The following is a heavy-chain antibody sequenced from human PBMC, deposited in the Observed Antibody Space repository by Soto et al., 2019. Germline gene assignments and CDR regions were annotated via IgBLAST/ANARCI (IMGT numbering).Heavy chain of an antibody. D-gene: IGHD3-3*01. CDR3: ARDFYDFWSGYAYDAFDI. CDR1: GFTFSSYW. J-gene: IGHJ3*02. CDR2: IKQDGSEK. V-gene: IGHV3-7*05. Sequence: EVQLVESGGGLVQPGGSLRLSCAASGFTFSSYWMSWVRQAPGKGLVWVANIKQDGSEKYYVDSVKGRFTISRDNAKNSLYLQMYGLRAEDTAVYYCARDFYDFWSGYAYDAFDIWGQGTMVTVSS.